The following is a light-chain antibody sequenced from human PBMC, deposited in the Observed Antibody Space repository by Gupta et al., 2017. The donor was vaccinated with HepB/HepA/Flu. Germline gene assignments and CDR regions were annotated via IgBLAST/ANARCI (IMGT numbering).Light chain of an antibody. CDR3: QSYDSSLSGKV. CDR1: SSNIGAGYD. Sequence: QSVLTQPPSVSGAPGQRVNISCTGSSSNIGAGYDVHWYQQLPGTAPKLLIYGNSNRPSGVPDRFSGSKSGTSASLAITGLQTEDEADYYCQSYDSSLSGKVFGTGTKVTVL. CDR2: GNS. V-gene: IGLV1-40*01. J-gene: IGLJ1*01.